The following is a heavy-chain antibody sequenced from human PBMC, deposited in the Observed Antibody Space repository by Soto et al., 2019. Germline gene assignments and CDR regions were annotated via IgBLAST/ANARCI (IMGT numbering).Heavy chain of an antibody. Sequence: ASVKVSCAASGYTVTSDYIHWVRHAPGQGLEWMGIINPSGGSTSYAQKFQGRVTMTRDTSTSTVYMELSSLRSEDTAVYYCARATAATNMGIFWFDAWGQRT. V-gene: IGHV1-46*01. D-gene: IGHD3-3*01. CDR1: GYTVTSDY. CDR2: INPSGGST. CDR3: ARATAATNMGIFWFDA. J-gene: IGHJ5*02.